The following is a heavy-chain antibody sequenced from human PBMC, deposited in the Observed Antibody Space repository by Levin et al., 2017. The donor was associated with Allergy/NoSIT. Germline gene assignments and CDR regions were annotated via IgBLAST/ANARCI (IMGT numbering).Heavy chain of an antibody. Sequence: PGGSLRLSCEASGFTFSLHGMHWVRQAPGKGLEWVALISYDGTKKYYVDSVKGRFTISRDNSKNTLYLQMNSLRPEDTARFYCGKEEDYYGWDLGGPLHYWCRGTLVTVSS. V-gene: IGHV3-30*18. J-gene: IGHJ4*02. D-gene: IGHD3-10*01. CDR3: GKEEDYYGWDLGGPLHY. CDR1: GFTFSLHG. CDR2: ISYDGTKK.